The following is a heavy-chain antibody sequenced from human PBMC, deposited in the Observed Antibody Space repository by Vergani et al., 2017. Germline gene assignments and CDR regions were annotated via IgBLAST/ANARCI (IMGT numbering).Heavy chain of an antibody. V-gene: IGHV5-10-1*03. CDR1: GYSFTSYW. CDR2: IDPSDSYT. D-gene: IGHD3-22*01. CDR3: ARVGWSYYDSSGYYYAPGGWFDP. J-gene: IGHJ5*02. Sequence: EVQLVQSGAEVKKPGASLRISCKGSGYSFTSYWISWVRQMPGKGLEWMGRIDPSDSYTNYSPSFPGHVTISADKSISTAYLQWSSLKASDTAMYYCARVGWSYYDSSGYYYAPGGWFDPWGQGTLVTVSS.